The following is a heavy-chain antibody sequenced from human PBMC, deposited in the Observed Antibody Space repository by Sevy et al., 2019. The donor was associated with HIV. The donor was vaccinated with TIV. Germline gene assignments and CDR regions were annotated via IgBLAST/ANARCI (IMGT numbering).Heavy chain of an antibody. CDR3: ARDLSFRFVH. Sequence: SQTLSLTCVISGDSVSSNSAAWNWIRQSPSRGLKWLGRTYYRSKWYNDYAGFVKSRITINPDTPKNQFFLQLNSVTSEDTAVYYCARDLSFRFVHWGQGSLVTVSS. J-gene: IGHJ4*02. CDR1: GDSVSSNSAA. V-gene: IGHV6-1*01. CDR2: TYYRSKWYN.